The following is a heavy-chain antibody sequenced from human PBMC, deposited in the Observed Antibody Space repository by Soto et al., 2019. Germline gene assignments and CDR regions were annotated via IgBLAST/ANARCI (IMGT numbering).Heavy chain of an antibody. D-gene: IGHD4-17*01. CDR3: AHMSSTVTTGYFDY. J-gene: IGHJ4*02. Sequence: QITLKESGPTLVKPTETLALTCTFSGFSLTTSGVAVGWFRQPPGKALEWLALTYWNDDNRYRSSPNSSLTITRDTSKNQVILKMTNMDPVDTATYYCAHMSSTVTTGYFDYWGQGTLVTVSS. CDR1: GFSLTTSGVA. CDR2: TYWNDDN. V-gene: IGHV2-5*01.